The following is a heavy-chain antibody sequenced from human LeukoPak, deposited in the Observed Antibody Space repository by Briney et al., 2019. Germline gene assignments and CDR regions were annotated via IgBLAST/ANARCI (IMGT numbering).Heavy chain of an antibody. CDR1: GYSFTSYW. Sequence: GESLKISCKGSGYSFTSYWIGWGRQMPGKGLEWMGNIYPGDSDTRYSPSFQGQVTISADKSISTAYLQWSSLKASDTAMYYCARRGSGYNWNNGFDSWGQGTLVTVSS. CDR3: ARRGSGYNWNNGFDS. V-gene: IGHV5-51*01. CDR2: IYPGDSDT. J-gene: IGHJ5*01. D-gene: IGHD1-20*01.